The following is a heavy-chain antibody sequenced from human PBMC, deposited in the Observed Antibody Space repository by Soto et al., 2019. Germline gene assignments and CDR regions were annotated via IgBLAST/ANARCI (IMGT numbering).Heavy chain of an antibody. CDR2: INPNSGGT. CDR1: GYTFTGYY. V-gene: IGHV1-2*04. J-gene: IGHJ6*02. CDR3: ARDGSYYPYYYYGMDV. D-gene: IGHD1-26*01. Sequence: ASVKVSCKASGYTFTGYYMHWVRQAPGQGLERMGWINPNSGGTNYAQKFQGWVTMTRDTSISTAYMELSRLRSDDTAVYYCARDGSYYPYYYYGMDVWGQGTTVTVSS.